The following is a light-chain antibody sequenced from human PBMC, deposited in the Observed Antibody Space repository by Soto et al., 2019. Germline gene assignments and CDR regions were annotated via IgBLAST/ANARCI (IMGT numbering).Light chain of an antibody. CDR1: SSDVGGYNY. Sequence: QSALTQPASVSGSPGQSITISCTGTSSDVGGYNYVSWYQQHPAKAPKLMIYEVSNRPSGVSHRFSGSKSANTASLTISGLQAEDEADYYCFSYTTSSTLVFGGGTKLTVL. CDR2: EVS. V-gene: IGLV2-14*01. CDR3: FSYTTSSTLV. J-gene: IGLJ3*02.